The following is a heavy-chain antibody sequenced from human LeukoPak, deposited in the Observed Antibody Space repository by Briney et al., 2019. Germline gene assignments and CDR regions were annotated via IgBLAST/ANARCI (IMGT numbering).Heavy chain of an antibody. CDR3: AREEQWAYWYFDL. V-gene: IGHV3-74*01. D-gene: IGHD6-19*01. CDR2: INSDGSST. CDR1: GFTFSSYW. Sequence: PGGSLRLSCAASGFTFSSYWMHWFRQAPGKGLVWVSRINSDGSSTSYADSVKGRFTISRDNAKNTLYLQMNSMRPENTAGYLSAREEQWAYWYFDLWGRGTLVTVSS. J-gene: IGHJ2*01.